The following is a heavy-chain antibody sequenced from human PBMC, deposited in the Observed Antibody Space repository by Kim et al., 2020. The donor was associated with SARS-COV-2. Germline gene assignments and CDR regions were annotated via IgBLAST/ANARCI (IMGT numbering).Heavy chain of an antibody. CDR3: ARLRRKIAQDAFDI. CDR2: IYYSRST. J-gene: IGHJ3*02. D-gene: IGHD6-13*01. Sequence: SETLSLTCTVSGGSISSSSYYWGWIRQPPGKGLEWIGSIYYSRSTYYNPSLKSRVTISVDTSKNQFSLKLSSVTAADTAVYYCARLRRKIAQDAFDIWGQGTMVTVSS. CDR1: GGSISSSSYY. V-gene: IGHV4-39*01.